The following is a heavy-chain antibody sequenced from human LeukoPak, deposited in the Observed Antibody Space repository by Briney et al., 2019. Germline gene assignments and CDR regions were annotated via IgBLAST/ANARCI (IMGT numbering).Heavy chain of an antibody. CDR3: ASTTYYYDSSGYYYERGGFDY. CDR1: GYTFTSYD. V-gene: IGHV1-8*01. CDR2: MNPNSGNT. D-gene: IGHD3-22*01. Sequence: ASVKVSCKASGYTFTSYDINWVRQATGQGLEWMGWMNPNSGNTGYAQKFQGRVTMTRNTSISTAYMELSSLRSDDTAVYYCASTTYYYDSSGYYYERGGFDYWGQGTLVTVSS. J-gene: IGHJ4*02.